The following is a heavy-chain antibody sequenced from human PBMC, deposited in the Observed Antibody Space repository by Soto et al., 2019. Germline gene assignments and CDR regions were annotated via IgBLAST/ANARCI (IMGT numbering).Heavy chain of an antibody. J-gene: IGHJ4*02. V-gene: IGHV1-18*01. D-gene: IGHD4-17*01. CDR1: GYTFTNYG. CDR3: ARSQSGDYEGCGY. CDR2: ISASNGNT. Sequence: QVQLVQSGAEVKKPGASVKVSCKASGYTFTNYGINWVRQAPGQGLEWMGWISASNGNTNDAQRVQGRVTMTADISTSTAYMELRSLRSDDTAVYYCARSQSGDYEGCGYWGQGTLVTVSS.